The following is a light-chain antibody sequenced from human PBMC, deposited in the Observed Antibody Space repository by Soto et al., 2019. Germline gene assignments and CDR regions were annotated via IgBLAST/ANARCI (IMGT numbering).Light chain of an antibody. CDR1: QSLLHSNGYNY. V-gene: IGKV2-28*01. J-gene: IGKJ1*01. CDR2: LGS. CDR3: MQALQTRT. Sequence: DIVMTQSPLSLPVTPGEPASISCRSSQSLLHSNGYNYLDWYLQKPGQSPQLLIYLGSNRASEVPDRFSGSVSGTDFTLKISRVEAEDVGVYYCMQALQTRTFGQGTKVEIK.